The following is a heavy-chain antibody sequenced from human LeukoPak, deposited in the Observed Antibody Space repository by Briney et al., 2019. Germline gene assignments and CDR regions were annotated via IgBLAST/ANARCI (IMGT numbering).Heavy chain of an antibody. CDR3: ARDNSGSSGWPGHYFDY. J-gene: IGHJ4*02. Sequence: ASVKVSCKTSGYTFTNYAIIWVRQAPGQGLEWMGWISAYNGDTNYAQKLQGRVTMTRDTSISTAYMELSRLRSDDTAVYYCARDNSGSSGWPGHYFDYWGQGTLVTVSS. CDR1: GYTFTNYA. V-gene: IGHV1-18*01. D-gene: IGHD6-19*01. CDR2: ISAYNGDT.